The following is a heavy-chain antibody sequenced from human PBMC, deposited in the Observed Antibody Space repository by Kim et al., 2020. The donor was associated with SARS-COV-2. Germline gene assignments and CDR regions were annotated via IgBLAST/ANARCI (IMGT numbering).Heavy chain of an antibody. D-gene: IGHD1-1*01. Sequence: NSNPSLKSRVTIPVESSKNQFSLKLSSVTAADTAVYYCARGRLERGYFDYWGQGTLVTVSS. CDR3: ARGRLERGYFDY. J-gene: IGHJ4*02. V-gene: IGHV4-59*09.